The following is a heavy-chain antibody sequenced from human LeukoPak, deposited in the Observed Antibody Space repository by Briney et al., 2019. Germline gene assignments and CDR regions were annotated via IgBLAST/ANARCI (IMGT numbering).Heavy chain of an antibody. J-gene: IGHJ6*02. CDR2: IAPSDSYT. V-gene: IGHV5-10-1*01. CDR3: ARVVREEDGMDV. CDR1: GYSFTSYW. Sequence: GESLKISCKGSGYSFTSYWISWVRQMPGKGLEWMGRIAPSDSYTNYSPSFQGHVTISADKSISTAFLQWSSLKASDTAMYYCARVVREEDGMDVWGQGTTVTVSS. D-gene: IGHD3-16*02.